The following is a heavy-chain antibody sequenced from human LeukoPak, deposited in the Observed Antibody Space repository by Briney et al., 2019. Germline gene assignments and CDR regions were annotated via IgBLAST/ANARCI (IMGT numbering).Heavy chain of an antibody. CDR2: IIPIFGTA. D-gene: IGHD3-9*01. J-gene: IGHJ5*02. CDR3: ARRPSFDILTGPFGRWFDP. V-gene: IGHV1-69*05. Sequence: SVKLSCKASASTFTSYAISWVRQAPGQGLEWMGGIIPIFGTANYAQKFQGRVILTRDMSTSTVYMELSSLTSEDTALYYCARRPSFDILTGPFGRWFDPWGQGTLVTVSS. CDR1: ASTFTSYA.